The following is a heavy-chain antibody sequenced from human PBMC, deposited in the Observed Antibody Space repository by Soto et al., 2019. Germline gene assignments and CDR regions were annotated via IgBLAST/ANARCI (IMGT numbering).Heavy chain of an antibody. CDR3: AREPTQVRSEVGATNAFDI. CDR2: IYSGGST. J-gene: IGHJ3*02. CDR1: GFTVSSND. D-gene: IGHD1-26*01. V-gene: IGHV3-66*01. Sequence: GGSLRLSCAASGFTVSSNDMSWVRQAPGKGLEWVSVIYSGGSTYYADSEKGRFTISRDNSKNTLYLQMNSLRAEDTAVYYCAREPTQVRSEVGATNAFDIWAQGTMVTVS.